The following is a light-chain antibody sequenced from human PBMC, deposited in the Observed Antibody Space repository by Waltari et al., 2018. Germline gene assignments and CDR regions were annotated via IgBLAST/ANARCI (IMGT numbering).Light chain of an antibody. CDR1: QTINTY. CDR2: TTS. J-gene: IGKJ2*02. CDR3: QQTYSALCCT. Sequence: DIQMTQSPSSLSASVGDRVTITCRAGQTINTYFNWYQQKPGKAPKLLISTTSSLQSGVPSRFSGSVSGTEFTLTISSLQPEDFATYYCQQTYSALCCTFGQGTKLEIK. V-gene: IGKV1-39*01.